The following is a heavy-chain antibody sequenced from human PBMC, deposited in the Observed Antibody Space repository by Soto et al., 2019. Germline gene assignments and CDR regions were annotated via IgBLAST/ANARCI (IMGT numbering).Heavy chain of an antibody. Sequence: SETLSLTCTVSGGSISSYYWGWIRQPPGKGLEWIGYIYYSGSTNYNPSLKSRVTISVDTSKNQFSLKLSSVTAADTAVYYCARYFARWYGMDVWGQGTTVTVSS. CDR2: IYYSGST. V-gene: IGHV4-59*01. J-gene: IGHJ6*02. CDR1: GGSISSYY. CDR3: ARYFARWYGMDV. D-gene: IGHD2-15*01.